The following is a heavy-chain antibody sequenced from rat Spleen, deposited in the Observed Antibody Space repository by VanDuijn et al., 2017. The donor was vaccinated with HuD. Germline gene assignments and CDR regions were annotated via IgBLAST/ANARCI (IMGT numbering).Heavy chain of an antibody. Sequence: QVQLKESGPGLVQPSETLSLTCTVSGFSLTSYNVHWVRQPPGKGLEWMGVMWSGGSTDYNSVLKSRLSINRDTSKNQVFLKMNSLQTEDTAIYFCTREGYNNWGAFAYWGQGTLVTVSS. CDR1: GFSLTSYN. D-gene: IGHD1-10*01. CDR2: MWSGGST. J-gene: IGHJ3*01. V-gene: IGHV2-45*01. CDR3: TREGYNNWGAFAY.